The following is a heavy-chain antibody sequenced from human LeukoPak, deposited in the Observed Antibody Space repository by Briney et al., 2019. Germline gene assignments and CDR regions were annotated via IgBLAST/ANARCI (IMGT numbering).Heavy chain of an antibody. J-gene: IGHJ5*02. CDR2: IIPIFGTA. CDR1: GGTFSSYA. Sequence: SVKVSCKASGGTFSSYAISWVRQAPGQGLEWMGGIIPIFGTANYAQKFQGRVTITADESTSTAYMELSSLRSEDTAVYYCARLAAIAAAGKGNRFDPWGQGTLVTVSS. V-gene: IGHV1-69*01. CDR3: ARLAAIAAAGKGNRFDP. D-gene: IGHD6-13*01.